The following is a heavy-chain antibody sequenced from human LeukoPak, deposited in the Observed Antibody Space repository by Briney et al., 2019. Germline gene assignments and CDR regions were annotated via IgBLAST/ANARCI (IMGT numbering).Heavy chain of an antibody. Sequence: GGSLRLSCAASGFTFSSYAMSGVRQMPGKGLEGMGIIYPGDSDTRYSPAFQGQVTISADKSLSTAYLQWSRLKASDTAMYYCARHEDYGDSVGGVAVWGKGTTVTVSS. CDR1: GFTFSSYA. D-gene: IGHD4-17*01. J-gene: IGHJ6*04. V-gene: IGHV5-51*01. CDR3: ARHEDYGDSVGGVAV. CDR2: IYPGDSDT.